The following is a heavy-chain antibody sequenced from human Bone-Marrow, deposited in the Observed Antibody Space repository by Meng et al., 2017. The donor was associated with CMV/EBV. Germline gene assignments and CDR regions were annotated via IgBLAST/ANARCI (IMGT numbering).Heavy chain of an antibody. Sequence: KVSCKASGYTFTSYYMHWVRQMPGKGLEWMGMIYPGDFKTRYSPSFQGQVTISVDKSITTAYLQWSSLKASDTAMYYCARQEKLLWFGELLSYGMDVWGQGTTVTVSS. V-gene: IGHV5-51*01. CDR1: GYTFTSYY. J-gene: IGHJ6*02. CDR2: IYPGDFKT. CDR3: ARQEKLLWFGELLSYGMDV. D-gene: IGHD3-10*01.